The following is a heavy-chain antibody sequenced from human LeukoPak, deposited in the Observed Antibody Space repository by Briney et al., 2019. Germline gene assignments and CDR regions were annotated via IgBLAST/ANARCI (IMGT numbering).Heavy chain of an antibody. V-gene: IGHV4-34*01. CDR2: INHSGST. D-gene: IGHD5-24*01. CDR1: GGSFSGYY. J-gene: IGHJ4*02. CDR3: ARGLQRITLRWLHPPTPYFDY. Sequence: SETLSLTCAVYGGSFSGYYWSWIRQPPGKGLEWIGEINHSGSTNYNPSLKSRVTISVDTSKNQFSLKLSSVTAADTAVYYCARGLQRITLRWLHPPTPYFDYWGQGTLVTVSS.